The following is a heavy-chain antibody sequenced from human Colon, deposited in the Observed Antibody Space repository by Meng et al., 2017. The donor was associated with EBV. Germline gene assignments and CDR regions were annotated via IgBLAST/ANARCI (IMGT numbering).Heavy chain of an antibody. V-gene: IGHV4-31*03. Sequence: QLQEPGPGLLKPSQTLSLTCPVSGGSISSGGYYWSWIRQHPGKGLEWIGYIYYSGSTYYNPSLKSRVTISIDTSKNQFSLKLSSVTAADTAVYYCARGPSRWLQFSFDYWGQGALVTVSS. D-gene: IGHD5-24*01. CDR1: GGSISSGGYY. J-gene: IGHJ4*02. CDR2: IYYSGST. CDR3: ARGPSRWLQFSFDY.